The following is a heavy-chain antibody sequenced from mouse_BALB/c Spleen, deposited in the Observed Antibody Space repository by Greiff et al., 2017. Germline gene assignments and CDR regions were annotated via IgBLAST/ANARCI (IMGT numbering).Heavy chain of an antibody. V-gene: IGHV5-17*02. CDR3: ARGRGALYYFDY. Sequence: EVQGVESGGGLVQPGGSRKLSCAASGFTFSSFGMHWVRQAPEKGLEWVAYISSGSSTIYYADTVKGRFTISRDNPKNTLFLQMTSLRSEDTAMYYCARGRGALYYFDYWGQGTTLTVSS. CDR2: ISSGSSTI. J-gene: IGHJ2*01. CDR1: GFTFSSFG. D-gene: IGHD3-3*01.